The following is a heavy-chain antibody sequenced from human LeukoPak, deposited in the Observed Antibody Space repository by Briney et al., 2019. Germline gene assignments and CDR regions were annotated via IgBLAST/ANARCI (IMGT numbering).Heavy chain of an antibody. Sequence: ASVKVSCKASGYTFTGYYMHWVRQAPGQRLEWMGWIYPNSGGTNYAQKFQGRVTMTRDTSIGTAYMELSRLRSDDTAVYYCARGSRITIFRYLDYWGQGTLVTVSS. J-gene: IGHJ4*02. D-gene: IGHD3-9*01. CDR2: IYPNSGGT. CDR3: ARGSRITIFRYLDY. V-gene: IGHV1-2*02. CDR1: GYTFTGYY.